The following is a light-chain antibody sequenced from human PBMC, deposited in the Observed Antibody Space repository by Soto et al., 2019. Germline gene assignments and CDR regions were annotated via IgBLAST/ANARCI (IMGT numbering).Light chain of an antibody. Sequence: DIQMTQSPSSLSASVGDRVTITCRASQGISSYLNWYQQKPGKAPKLLIYAASSLQSGVPSRFSGSGSGTDFTLTISSLQPEDFATYYCQQSSSNLLTFGGGTKVDIK. CDR3: QQSSSNLLT. CDR1: QGISSY. CDR2: AAS. J-gene: IGKJ4*01. V-gene: IGKV1-39*01.